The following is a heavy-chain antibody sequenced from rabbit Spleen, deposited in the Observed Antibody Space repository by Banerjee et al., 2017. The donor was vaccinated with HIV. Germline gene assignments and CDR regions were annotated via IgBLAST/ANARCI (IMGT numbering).Heavy chain of an antibody. CDR3: ARYSDNTIYSL. CDR1: GFSFSTNYD. CDR2: LYTGNGKT. Sequence: EESGGGLVKPGASLTLTCTASGFSFSTNYDMCWVRQAPGKGLEWIGCLYTGNGKTYYASWAKGRFTISKTSSTTVTLQMTSLTVADTATYFCARYSDNTIYSLWGQGTLVTVS. D-gene: IGHD2-1*01. V-gene: IGHV1S40*01. J-gene: IGHJ4*01.